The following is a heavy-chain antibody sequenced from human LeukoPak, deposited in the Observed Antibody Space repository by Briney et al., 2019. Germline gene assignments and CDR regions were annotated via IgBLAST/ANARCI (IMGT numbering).Heavy chain of an antibody. CDR3: ARGGDSHSLLTWFDP. J-gene: IGHJ5*02. D-gene: IGHD6-13*01. Sequence: PSETLSLTCTVSGGXISSYYCSWIRQPPGKGLEWIGYIHYSGSTKYNPSLKSRVAISLDTSKNQFSLKLSSVTAADTAVSYCARGGDSHSLLTWFDPWGERPLVTVSS. CDR1: GGXISSYY. CDR2: IHYSGST. V-gene: IGHV4-59*01.